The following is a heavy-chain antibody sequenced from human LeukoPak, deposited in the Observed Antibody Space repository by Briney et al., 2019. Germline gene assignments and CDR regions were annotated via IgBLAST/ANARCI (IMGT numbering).Heavy chain of an antibody. CDR1: GFTFSSYG. V-gene: IGHV3-21*01. Sequence: PGGSLRLSCAASGFTFSSYGMNWVRQAPGKGLEWVSSISSSSSYIYYADSVKGRFTISRDNAKSSLYLQMNSLRAEDTAVYYCARGAPYCSSTSCKGDYYFDYWGQGTLVTVSS. CDR2: ISSSSSYI. J-gene: IGHJ4*02. D-gene: IGHD2-2*01. CDR3: ARGAPYCSSTSCKGDYYFDY.